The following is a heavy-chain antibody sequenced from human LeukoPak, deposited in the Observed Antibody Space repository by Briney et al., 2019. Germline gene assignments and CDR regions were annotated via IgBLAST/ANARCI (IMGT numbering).Heavy chain of an antibody. J-gene: IGHJ4*02. CDR2: IYYSGST. V-gene: IGHV4-31*03. CDR1: GGSISSGGYY. D-gene: IGHD3-22*01. Sequence: SQTLSLTCTVSGGSISSGGYYWSWIRQHPGKGLEWIGYIYYSGSTYYNPSLKSRVTISVDTSKNQFSLKLSSVTAADTAVYYCARAGLYYYDSSGYSHLPYYFDYRGQGTLVTVSS. CDR3: ARAGLYYYDSSGYSHLPYYFDY.